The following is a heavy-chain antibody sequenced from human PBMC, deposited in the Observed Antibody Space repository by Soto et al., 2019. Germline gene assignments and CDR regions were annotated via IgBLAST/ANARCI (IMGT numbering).Heavy chain of an antibody. CDR1: GGSISSSSYY. J-gene: IGHJ4*02. D-gene: IGHD3-22*01. CDR3: ARGTMIVVVIRPFDY. Sequence: SETLSLTCTVSGGSISSSSYYWGWIRQPPGKGLEWIGSIYYSGSTYYNPSLKSRVTISVDTSKNQFSLKLSSVTAADTAVYYCARGTMIVVVIRPFDYWGQGTRVTVSS. CDR2: IYYSGST. V-gene: IGHV4-39*01.